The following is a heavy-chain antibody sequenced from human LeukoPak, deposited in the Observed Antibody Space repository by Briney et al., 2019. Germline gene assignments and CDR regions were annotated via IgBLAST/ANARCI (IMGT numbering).Heavy chain of an antibody. J-gene: IGHJ5*02. CDR2: IYTTGCT. D-gene: IGHD6-6*01. CDR1: GDSISHGTYY. Sequence: PSETLSLTCSVSGDSISHGTYYWSWIRQPAGQGLEWIGRIYTTGCTNYNPSLKTRVTISVDPSLNQFSLNLTSVTAADTAVYYCAREFLASRRNWVDPWGQGTLVTVSS. CDR3: AREFLASRRNWVDP. V-gene: IGHV4-61*02.